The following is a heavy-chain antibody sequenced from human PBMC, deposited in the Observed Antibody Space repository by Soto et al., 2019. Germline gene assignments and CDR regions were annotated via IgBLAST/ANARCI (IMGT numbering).Heavy chain of an antibody. V-gene: IGHV4-61*01. J-gene: IGHJ4*02. CDR2: FYYSGST. CDR3: AREGRMGTVAY. Sequence: SETRRRTGTVCAGSGSGGRYFWSWVRQPPGKGLEWIGYFYYSGSTKYNPSLTSRVTILEDTSKNQFSLTLNSVTAADTAVYYCAREGRMGTVAYWRQGALVT. CDR1: AGSGSGGRYF. D-gene: IGHD2-8*02.